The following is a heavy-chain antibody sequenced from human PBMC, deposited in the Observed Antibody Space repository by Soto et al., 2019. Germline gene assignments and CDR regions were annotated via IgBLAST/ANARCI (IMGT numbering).Heavy chain of an antibody. Sequence: QVQLVQSGAEVKKPGASVKVSCKASGYTLTSYAMHWVRQAPGQRLEWMGWINTGNCNTKYLQKFQGRVTITRDTSASTAYMELRSLRSEDTAVYYWASGQSAVTTVYFDYWGQGTLVTVSS. D-gene: IGHD4-17*01. CDR1: GYTLTSYA. CDR2: INTGNCNT. CDR3: ASGQSAVTTVYFDY. J-gene: IGHJ4*02. V-gene: IGHV1-3*04.